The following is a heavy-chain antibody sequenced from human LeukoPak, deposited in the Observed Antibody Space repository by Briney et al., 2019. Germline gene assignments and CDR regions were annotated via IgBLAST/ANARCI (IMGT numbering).Heavy chain of an antibody. CDR3: ATPRGGNYHEGFDI. CDR1: GFTFKNYW. CDR2: IDHDGSGT. D-gene: IGHD1-7*01. V-gene: IGHV3-74*01. J-gene: IGHJ3*02. Sequence: PGGSLRLSCAASGFTFKNYWMHWVRQAPGTGLVWVSRIDHDGSGTSYADSVKGRFTISRDYSKNTLDLQMSGLRAEDTAVYYCATPRGGNYHEGFDIWGQGTMVTVSS.